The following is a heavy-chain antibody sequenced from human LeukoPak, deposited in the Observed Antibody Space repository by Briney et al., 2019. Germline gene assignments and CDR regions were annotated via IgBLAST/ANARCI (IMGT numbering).Heavy chain of an antibody. J-gene: IGHJ5*02. Sequence: SQTLSLTCAISGDSVSSNSAAWNWIRQSPSRGLEWLGRTYFRSKWFNDYAVSVKGRITINPDTSKNQFSLQLNSVTPEDTAAYYCARDFRDGYSPGFDPWGQGTLVTVSS. CDR2: TYFRSKWFN. CDR1: GDSVSSNSAA. D-gene: IGHD5-24*01. CDR3: ARDFRDGYSPGFDP. V-gene: IGHV6-1*01.